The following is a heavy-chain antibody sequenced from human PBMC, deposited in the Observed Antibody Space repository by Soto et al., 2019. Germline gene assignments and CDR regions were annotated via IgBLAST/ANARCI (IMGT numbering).Heavy chain of an antibody. V-gene: IGHV3-23*01. J-gene: IGHJ4*02. Sequence: EVPLLESGGGLVQPGGSHILSCAASGFTFSTYAMSCVRQAPVRGLERVEGISASGARTFYEDSVKGRITISRDNSKNPLYLQMNSVRAEDTPTYYCAKDSYSSIGCYAQISDLDYCGQGALVTVSS. CDR2: ISASGART. CDR1: GFTFSTYA. CDR3: AKDSYSSIGCYAQISDLDY. D-gene: IGHD2-2*01.